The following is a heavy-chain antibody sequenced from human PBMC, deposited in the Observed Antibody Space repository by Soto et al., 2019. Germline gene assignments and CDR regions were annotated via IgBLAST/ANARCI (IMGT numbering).Heavy chain of an antibody. J-gene: IGHJ6*03. V-gene: IGHV1-69*02. CDR2: IIPIKGRA. D-gene: IGHD2-21*01. CDR1: GGSFTSST. CDR3: AKSLLFVDHAYMDV. Sequence: QVQLVQSGAEVKKPGSSVKVSCEASGGSFTSSTFTWVRQAPGQGLEWMGRIIPIKGRADYALKLQDRVTITADRSMKTVYMELRGLRPEDTAIYYCAKSLLFVDHAYMDVWGKGTTVTVSS.